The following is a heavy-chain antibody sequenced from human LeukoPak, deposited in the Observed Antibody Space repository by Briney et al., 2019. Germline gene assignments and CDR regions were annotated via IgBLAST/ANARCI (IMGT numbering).Heavy chain of an antibody. CDR2: INHSGST. V-gene: IGHV4-34*01. CDR1: GFTFSNYA. CDR3: ARGDSTAAAVDY. J-gene: IGHJ4*02. D-gene: IGHD6-25*01. Sequence: GSLRLSCAASGFTFSNYAMSWVRQAPGKGLEWIGEINHSGSTNYNPSLKSRVTISVDTSKNQFSLKLSSVTAADTAVYYCARGDSTAAAVDYWGQGTLVTVSS.